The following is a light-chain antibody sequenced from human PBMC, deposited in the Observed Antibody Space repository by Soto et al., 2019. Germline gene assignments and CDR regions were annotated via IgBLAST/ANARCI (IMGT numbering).Light chain of an antibody. V-gene: IGKV3-20*01. Sequence: EFVLTQSPGTLSLSLGERATLSCRASQGITTTSLAWYQQKPGQAPRLLIYGASTRATGVPDRFSGSESGTDFTLSISRLEPEDCVVYYCQKYGNAQFTVGQGTRLPI. CDR1: QGITTTS. CDR2: GAS. J-gene: IGKJ5*01. CDR3: QKYGNAQFT.